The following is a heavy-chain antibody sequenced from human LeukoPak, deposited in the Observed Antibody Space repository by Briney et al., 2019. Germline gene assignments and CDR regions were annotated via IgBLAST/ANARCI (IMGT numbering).Heavy chain of an antibody. D-gene: IGHD3-3*01. V-gene: IGHV3-23*01. CDR2: IRGSGGST. CDR3: AKGLEIFAYFDY. Sequence: GGSLRLSCAAPGFTFASYAMSWVRQAPGQGLEWVSGIRGSGGSTYYADSVKGRFTISRDNSKNTLYLQMNSLRAEDTAVYYCAKGLEIFAYFDYWGQGTLDTVSS. J-gene: IGHJ4*02. CDR1: GFTFASYA.